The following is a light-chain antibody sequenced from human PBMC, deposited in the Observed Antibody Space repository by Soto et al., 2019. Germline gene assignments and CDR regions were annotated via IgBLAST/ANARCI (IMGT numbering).Light chain of an antibody. J-gene: IGKJ2*01. V-gene: IGKV3-15*01. CDR3: QQYNIWPPYT. CDR2: GAS. Sequence: DIVMTQSPATLSVSPGERVTLSCRASQSISSNLVWYQQKPGQPPMLLIYGASTRATGIPARFSGSGSETEFTLTISSLQSEDFAVYYCQQYNIWPPYTFAQGTKLEIK. CDR1: QSISSN.